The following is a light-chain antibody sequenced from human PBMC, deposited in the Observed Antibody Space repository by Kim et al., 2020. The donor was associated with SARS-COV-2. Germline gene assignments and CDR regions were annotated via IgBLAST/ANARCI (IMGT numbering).Light chain of an antibody. CDR3: QQYGRTPFT. V-gene: IGKV3-20*01. CDR2: GAS. J-gene: IGKJ5*01. CDR1: QTVINNY. Sequence: SPGERVTLSCRASQTVINNYLCWYQQKPGQAPRLLIYGASSRATGIPDRFSGSGSGTDFTLSISRLEPEDFAVYCCQQYGRTPFTFGQGTRLEIK.